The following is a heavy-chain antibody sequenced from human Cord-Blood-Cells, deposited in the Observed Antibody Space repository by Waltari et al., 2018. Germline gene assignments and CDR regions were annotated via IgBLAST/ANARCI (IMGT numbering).Heavy chain of an antibody. CDR3: ARSKGSGPDY. J-gene: IGHJ4*02. D-gene: IGHD4-4*01. CDR1: GGSFSGYY. V-gene: IGHV4-34*01. Sequence: QVQLQQWGAGLLKPSETLSLTCAVYGGSFSGYYWSWIRQPPGKGLEWMGEINPSGSTNYNPSLKSRVTISVDTSKNQFSLRLSSVTAADTAVYYCARSKGSGPDYWGQGTLVTVSS. CDR2: INPSGST.